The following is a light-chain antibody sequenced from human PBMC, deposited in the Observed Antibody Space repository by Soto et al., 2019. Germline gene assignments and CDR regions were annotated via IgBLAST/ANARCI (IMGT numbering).Light chain of an antibody. V-gene: IGLV3-21*04. CDR1: NIGSKS. Sequence: SYELTQPPSVSVAPGKTARITCGGNNIGSKSVHWYQQKPGQAPVLVIYYDSDRPSGIPERFSGSNSGNTATLTISRVEAGDEADYYCQVWDSSSDHRVFGTGTK. CDR3: QVWDSSSDHRV. J-gene: IGLJ1*01. CDR2: YDS.